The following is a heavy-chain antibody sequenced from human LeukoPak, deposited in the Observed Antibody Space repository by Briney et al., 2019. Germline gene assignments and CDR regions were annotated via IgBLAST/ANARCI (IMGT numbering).Heavy chain of an antibody. J-gene: IGHJ4*02. V-gene: IGHV4-4*02. CDR3: ARDPGVGAGVIDY. Sequence: SETLSLTCAVSGGSISSSNWWSWVRQPPGKGLEWIGEIYHSGSTNYNPSLKSRVTISVDKSKNQFSLKLSSVTAADTAVYYCARDPGVGAGVIDYWGQGTLVTVSS. D-gene: IGHD1-26*01. CDR2: IYHSGST. CDR1: GGSISSSNW.